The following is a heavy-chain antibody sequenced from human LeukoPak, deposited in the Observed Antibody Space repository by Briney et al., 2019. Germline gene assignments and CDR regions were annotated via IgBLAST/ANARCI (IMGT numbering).Heavy chain of an antibody. V-gene: IGHV3-23*01. CDR1: GFTFSNAW. J-gene: IGHJ6*03. CDR2: ISGSGGST. Sequence: GGSLRLSCAASGFTFSNAWMSWVRQAPGKGLEWVSAISGSGGSTYYADSVKGRFTISRDNSKNTLYLQMNSLRAEDTAVYYCAKRGTAMVTRYYYYYMDVWGKGTTVTISS. CDR3: AKRGTAMVTRYYYYYMDV. D-gene: IGHD5-18*01.